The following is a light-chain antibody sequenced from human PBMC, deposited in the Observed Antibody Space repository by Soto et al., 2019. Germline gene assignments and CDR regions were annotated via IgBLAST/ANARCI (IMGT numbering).Light chain of an antibody. CDR3: QQANSFPLT. J-gene: IGKJ4*01. CDR2: AAS. Sequence: DVKVTQSPSSLSASVVYRVTITCRANQSISDYLNWYQQKPGKAPKLLIYAASSLQSGVPSRFSGSGSGTDFTLTISSLQPEDFATYYCQQANSFPLTFGGGTKVDI. V-gene: IGKV1-12*01. CDR1: QSISDY.